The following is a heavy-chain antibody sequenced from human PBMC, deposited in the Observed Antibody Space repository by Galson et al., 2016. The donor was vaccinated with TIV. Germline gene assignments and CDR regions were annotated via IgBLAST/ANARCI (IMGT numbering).Heavy chain of an antibody. CDR1: GYMFSSYG. V-gene: IGHV3-30*02. Sequence: SLRLSCAVSGYMFSSYGMHWVRQAPGRGLEWVAFIQYDGSNKYYADSVKGRLTISRDNSMNTLYLQMNSLRAEDTAVYDCAKDSGGYFSYCYFDRWGRGTLVTVSS. CDR3: AKDSGGYFSYCYFDR. J-gene: IGHJ2*01. CDR2: IQYDGSNK. D-gene: IGHD3-10*01.